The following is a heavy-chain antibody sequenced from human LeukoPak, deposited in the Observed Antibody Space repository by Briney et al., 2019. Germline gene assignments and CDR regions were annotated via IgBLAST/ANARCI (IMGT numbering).Heavy chain of an antibody. Sequence: GGSLRLSCAAFRFIFSTYAMHWVRQAPGKGLEWVAAISYDGTDKYYADSVRGRFTISRDNAKNTLYLQMNSLRAEDTAVYYCARERGSWTLDAFDIWGQGTMVTVSS. CDR3: ARERGSWTLDAFDI. V-gene: IGHV3-30*04. D-gene: IGHD1-1*01. CDR1: RFIFSTYA. CDR2: ISYDGTDK. J-gene: IGHJ3*02.